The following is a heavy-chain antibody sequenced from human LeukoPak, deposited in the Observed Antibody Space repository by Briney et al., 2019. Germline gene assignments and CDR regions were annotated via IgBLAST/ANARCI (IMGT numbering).Heavy chain of an antibody. Sequence: SVKVSCKASGGTFSCYAISWVRQAPGQGLEWMGGIIPIFGTANYAQKFQGRVTITTDESTSTACMELSSLRSEDTAVYCCASAAVSSIAARLDYWGQGTLVTVSS. V-gene: IGHV1-69*05. CDR3: ASAAVSSIAARLDY. CDR2: IIPIFGTA. D-gene: IGHD6-6*01. J-gene: IGHJ4*02. CDR1: GGTFSCYA.